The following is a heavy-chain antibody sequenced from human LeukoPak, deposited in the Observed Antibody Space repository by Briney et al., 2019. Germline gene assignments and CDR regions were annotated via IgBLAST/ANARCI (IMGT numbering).Heavy chain of an antibody. CDR1: GYTFTSYG. CDR2: MSAYNGNT. D-gene: IGHD3-22*01. Sequence: ASVKVSCKASGYTFTSYGISWVRQAPGQGLEGMGWMSAYNGNTNYAQKLQGRVTMTTDTSTSTAYMELRSLRSDDTAVYYCARDMYYYDSSGFYYFDYWGQGTLVTVSS. V-gene: IGHV1-18*01. J-gene: IGHJ4*02. CDR3: ARDMYYYDSSGFYYFDY.